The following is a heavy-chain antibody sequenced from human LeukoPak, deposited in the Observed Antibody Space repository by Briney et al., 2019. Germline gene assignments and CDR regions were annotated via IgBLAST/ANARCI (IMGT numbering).Heavy chain of an antibody. D-gene: IGHD3-3*01. J-gene: IGHJ4*02. V-gene: IGHV3-30-3*01. Sequence: GGSLRLSCAASGFTFSSYAKHWVRQAPGKGLEWVAVISYDGSNKYYADSVKGRFTISRDNSKNTLCLQMNSLRAEDTAVYYCASPPGYDFWSGFDYWGQGTLVTVSS. CDR3: ASPPGYDFWSGFDY. CDR2: ISYDGSNK. CDR1: GFTFSSYA.